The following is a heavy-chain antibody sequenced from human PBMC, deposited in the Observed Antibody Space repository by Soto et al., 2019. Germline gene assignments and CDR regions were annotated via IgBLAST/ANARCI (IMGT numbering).Heavy chain of an antibody. CDR3: AKEYPLTMVRRTPHYGMDV. CDR1: GFTFSSYG. D-gene: IGHD3-10*01. V-gene: IGHV3-30*18. CDR2: ISYDGSNK. J-gene: IGHJ6*02. Sequence: GGFLRLSCAASGFTFSSYGMHWVRQAPGKGLEWVAVISYDGSNKYYADSVKGRFTISRDNSKNTLYLQMNSLRAEDTAVYYCAKEYPLTMVRRTPHYGMDVWGQGTTVTVSS.